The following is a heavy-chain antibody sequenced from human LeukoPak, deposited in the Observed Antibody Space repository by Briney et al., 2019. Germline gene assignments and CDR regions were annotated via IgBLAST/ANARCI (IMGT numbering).Heavy chain of an antibody. CDR2: IYYSGST. CDR1: GGSISSYY. J-gene: IGHJ2*01. Sequence: SETLSLTCTVSGGSISSYYWSWIRQPPGKGLEWIGYIYYSGSTNYNPSLKSRVTISVGTSKNQFSLKLSSVTAADTAVYYCARDGDYDSWYFDLWGRGTLVTVSS. CDR3: ARDGDYDSWYFDL. D-gene: IGHD5-12*01. V-gene: IGHV4-59*01.